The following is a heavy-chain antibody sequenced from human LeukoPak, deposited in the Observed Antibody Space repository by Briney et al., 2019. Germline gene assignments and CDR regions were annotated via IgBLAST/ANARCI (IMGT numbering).Heavy chain of an antibody. CDR1: GYTFTGYY. D-gene: IGHD3-22*01. Sequence: GASVKVSCKASGYTFTGYYMHWVRQAPGQGLEWMGWINPNSGGTNYAQKFQGRVTMTRDTSISTAYMELSRLRSDDTAVYYCARDQTLDYYDNSSGYYTFDIWGQGTVVTVSS. V-gene: IGHV1-2*02. CDR3: ARDQTLDYYDNSSGYYTFDI. CDR2: INPNSGGT. J-gene: IGHJ3*02.